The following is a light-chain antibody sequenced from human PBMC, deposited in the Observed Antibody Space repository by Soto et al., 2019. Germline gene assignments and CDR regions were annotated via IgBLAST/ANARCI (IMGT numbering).Light chain of an antibody. Sequence: QSVLTQPPSVSGAPGQTVTISCTGGSTKNGAGYGVHWYQQLPGTAPKLLIYGNSNRPSGVPDRFSGSKSGTSASLAITGLQAEDEADYYCQSYDSSLSGPYVFGTGTKVTVL. V-gene: IGLV1-40*01. J-gene: IGLJ1*01. CDR1: STKNGAGYG. CDR3: QSYDSSLSGPYV. CDR2: GNS.